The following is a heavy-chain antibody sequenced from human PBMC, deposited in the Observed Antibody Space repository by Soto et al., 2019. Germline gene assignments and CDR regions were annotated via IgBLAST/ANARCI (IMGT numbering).Heavy chain of an antibody. V-gene: IGHV3-23*01. J-gene: IGHJ4*02. CDR2: ITGSGLST. Sequence: EVQLLESGGGLVQPGGSLRLSCTGSGFTFTNYAMSWFRQAPGRGLQWVSGITGSGLSTYYADSVKGRFTVSRHNSKNTLYLQMNSLRAQDTAVYYCATAPLHHPRWFFDYWGQGTLVTVSS. CDR1: GFTFTNYA. CDR3: ATAPLHHPRWFFDY. D-gene: IGHD3-10*01.